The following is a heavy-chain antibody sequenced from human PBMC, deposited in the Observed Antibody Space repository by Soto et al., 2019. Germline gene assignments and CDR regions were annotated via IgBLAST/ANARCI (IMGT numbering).Heavy chain of an antibody. D-gene: IGHD1-26*01. CDR3: ASPRGGGYRIFDY. Sequence: EVQLVESGGGLVRPGGSLRLSCVASGFTFRSYWMTWIRQAPGKGLEWVGNIKEDGSEEKYVDSVKGRFTISRDNAKNSLYLQMNSLRVEDTAIYYCASPRGGGYRIFDYCGRGTLVTVSS. CDR1: GFTFRSYW. V-gene: IGHV3-7*01. CDR2: IKEDGSEE. J-gene: IGHJ4*02.